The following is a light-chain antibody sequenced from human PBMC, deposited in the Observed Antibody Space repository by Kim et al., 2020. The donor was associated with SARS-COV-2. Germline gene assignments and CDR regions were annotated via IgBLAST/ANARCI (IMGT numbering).Light chain of an antibody. CDR3: QQYNNWPYT. V-gene: IGKV3-15*01. CDR1: QRVSSN. Sequence: CVSLGERATLSCRASQRVSSNLAWYQQKPGQAPRLLIYGASTRATGIPARFSGSGSGTEFTLTISSLQSEDFAVYYCQQYNNWPYTFGQGTKLEIK. CDR2: GAS. J-gene: IGKJ2*01.